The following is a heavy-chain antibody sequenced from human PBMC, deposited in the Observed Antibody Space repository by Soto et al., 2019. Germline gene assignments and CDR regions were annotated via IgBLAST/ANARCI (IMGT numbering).Heavy chain of an antibody. J-gene: IGHJ5*02. CDR3: ARSTRSWFDP. CDR2: IYYSGNT. CDR1: GGSISHYY. Sequence: SETLSLTCTVSGGSISHYYWSWIRQPPGKGLEFIGYIYYSGNTNYNPSLKSRVTISVDTSKNQFSLKLSSVTAADTAVYYCARSTRSWFDPWGQGTLVTVSS. V-gene: IGHV4-59*08.